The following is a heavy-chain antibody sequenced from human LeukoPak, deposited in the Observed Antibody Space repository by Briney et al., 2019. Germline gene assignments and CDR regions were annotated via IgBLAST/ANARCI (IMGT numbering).Heavy chain of an antibody. D-gene: IGHD3-3*01. CDR3: ARDLGYYTFDC. CDR1: GFTFSNYW. V-gene: IGHV3-7*01. Sequence: GGSLRLSCAASGFTFSNYWMGWVRQAPGKGLEWVVDIKQDGTETYYVDSVKGRFTISRDNAKKSLYLQMNSLRVEDTALYYCARDLGYYTFDCWGQGTLVTVSS. J-gene: IGHJ4*02. CDR2: IKQDGTET.